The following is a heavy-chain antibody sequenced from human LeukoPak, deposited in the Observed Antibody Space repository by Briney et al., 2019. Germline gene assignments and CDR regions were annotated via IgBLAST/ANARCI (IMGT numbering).Heavy chain of an antibody. Sequence: ASVKVSCKASGYTFTSYYMHWVRQAPGQGLEWMGIINPSGGSTSYAQKFQGRVTMTRDMSTSTVYMELSSLRSEDTAVYYCAXXXYYDSSGFYDAFDIWGQGTMVTVSS. CDR2: INPSGGST. D-gene: IGHD3-22*01. J-gene: IGHJ3*02. CDR1: GYTFTSYY. CDR3: AXXXYYDSSGFYDAFDI. V-gene: IGHV1-46*01.